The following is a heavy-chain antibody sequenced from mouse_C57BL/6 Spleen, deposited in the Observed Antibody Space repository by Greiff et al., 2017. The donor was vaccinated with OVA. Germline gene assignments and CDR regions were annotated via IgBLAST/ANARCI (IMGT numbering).Heavy chain of an antibody. CDR1: GYTFTDYY. V-gene: IGHV1-76*01. CDR2: IYPGSGNT. Sequence: QVHVKQSGAELVRPGASVKLSCKASGYTFTDYYINWVKQRPGQGLEWIARIYPGSGNTYYNEKFKGKATLTAEKSSSTAYMQLSSQTSEDSAVYFCARSEYYGRNWYFDVWGTGTTVTVSS. D-gene: IGHD1-1*01. CDR3: ARSEYYGRNWYFDV. J-gene: IGHJ1*03.